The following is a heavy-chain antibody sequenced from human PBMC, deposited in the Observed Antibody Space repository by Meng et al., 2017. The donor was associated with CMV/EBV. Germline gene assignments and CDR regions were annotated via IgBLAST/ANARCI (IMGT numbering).Heavy chain of an antibody. CDR3: VRDHNWGPDY. Sequence: QGQPLQPGAEGKGPGAPVQVSCQTSGYRFSDHYMHWVRQAPGQGLEWMGWIYPNSGGTHYAQKFQDRVTMTRDTSISTVYMELSRLTSDDTAVYYCVRDHNWGPDYWGQGTLVTVSS. D-gene: IGHD1-1*01. CDR1: GYRFSDHY. V-gene: IGHV1-2*02. CDR2: IYPNSGGT. J-gene: IGHJ4*02.